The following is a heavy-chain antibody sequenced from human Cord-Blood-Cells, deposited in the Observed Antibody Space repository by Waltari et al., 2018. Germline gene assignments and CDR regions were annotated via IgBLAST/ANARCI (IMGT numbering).Heavy chain of an antibody. D-gene: IGHD2-2*01. J-gene: IGHJ4*02. CDR1: GGSIRSSSYY. CDR3: ASWKRGYCSSTSCYYFDY. V-gene: IGHV4-39*01. Sequence: QLQLQESGPGLVKPSETLSLTCTVSGGSIRSSSYYWGWIRQPPGKGLEWIGSIYYSGSTYYNPSLKRRVTISVDTSKNQFSLKLSSVTAADTAVYYCASWKRGYCSSTSCYYFDYWGQGTLVTVSS. CDR2: IYYSGST.